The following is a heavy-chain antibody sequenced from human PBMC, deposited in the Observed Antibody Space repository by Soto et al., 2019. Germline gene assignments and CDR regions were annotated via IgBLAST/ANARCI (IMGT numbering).Heavy chain of an antibody. CDR1: GYTFTSYY. D-gene: IGHD1-7*01. V-gene: IGHV1-46*01. J-gene: IGHJ6*02. CDR3: ARDGITGTTRGYYGMDV. CDR2: INPSGGST. Sequence: GASVKVSCKASGYTFTSYYMHWVRQAPGQGLEWMGIINPSGGSTSYAQKFQGRVTMTRDTSTSTVYMELSSLRSEDTAVYYCARDGITGTTRGYYGMDVWGQGTTVTVS.